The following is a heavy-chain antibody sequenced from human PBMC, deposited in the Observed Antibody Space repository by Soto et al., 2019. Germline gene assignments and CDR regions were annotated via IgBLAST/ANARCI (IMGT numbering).Heavy chain of an antibody. Sequence: QVQLVESGGGVVQPGRSLRLSCAASGFTFSSYGMHWVRQAPGKGLEWVAVIWYDGSNKYYADSVKGRFTISRDNSKNTLYLQMNSLRAEDTAVYYCARDRGYCSSTSCYYYFDYWGQGTLVTVSS. J-gene: IGHJ4*02. V-gene: IGHV3-33*01. CDR1: GFTFSSYG. CDR3: ARDRGYCSSTSCYYYFDY. CDR2: IWYDGSNK. D-gene: IGHD2-2*01.